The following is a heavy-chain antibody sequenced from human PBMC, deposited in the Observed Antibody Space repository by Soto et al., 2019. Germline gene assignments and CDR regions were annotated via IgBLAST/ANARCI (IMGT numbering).Heavy chain of an antibody. J-gene: IGHJ2*01. CDR3: ARGLGYFDL. V-gene: IGHV3-23*01. CDR2: ISGSGRNT. CDR1: GFTFSSNG. D-gene: IGHD3-16*01. Sequence: EVQVLESGGGLAQPGGSLRLSCATSGFTFSSNGMSWVRQAPGKGLDWVSGISGSGRNTYYADSVKGRFTISRDNSKNTLFLQMNSLRAEDTAVYYCARGLGYFDLWGRGTLVTVSS.